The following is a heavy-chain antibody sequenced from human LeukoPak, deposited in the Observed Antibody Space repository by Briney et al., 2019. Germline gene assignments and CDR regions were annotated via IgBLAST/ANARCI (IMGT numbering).Heavy chain of an antibody. D-gene: IGHD6-13*01. CDR3: AKDRSSSWYSHFDY. Sequence: PGGSLRLSCAASGFTFSTYAMSWVRQAPGKGLEWVSTISGGGGTTYYADSVKGRFTISRDNSKNTLYLQMNSLRAEDTAAYYCAKDRSSSWYSHFDYWGQGTLVTVSS. V-gene: IGHV3-23*01. CDR2: ISGGGGTT. CDR1: GFTFSTYA. J-gene: IGHJ4*02.